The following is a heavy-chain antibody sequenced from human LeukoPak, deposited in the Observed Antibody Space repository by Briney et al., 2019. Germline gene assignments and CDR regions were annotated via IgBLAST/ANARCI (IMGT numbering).Heavy chain of an antibody. D-gene: IGHD3-22*01. V-gene: IGHV3-23*01. CDR1: GFTVSSNY. CDR3: AKGGYYDSSGYYSFYYYYYGMDV. CDR2: ISGSGGST. Sequence: SGGSLRLSCAASGFTVSSNYMSWVRQAPGKGLEWVSAISGSGGSTYYADSVKGRFTISRDNSKNTLYLQMNSLRAEDTAVYYCAKGGYYDSSGYYSFYYYYYGMDVWGQGTTVTVSS. J-gene: IGHJ6*02.